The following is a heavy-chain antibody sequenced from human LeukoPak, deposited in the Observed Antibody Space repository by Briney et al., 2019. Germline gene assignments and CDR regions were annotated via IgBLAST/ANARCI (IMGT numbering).Heavy chain of an antibody. Sequence: KSSETLSLTCTVSGGSITGYYWSWIRQPPGKGLEWIGYIYYNGRTNYKPSLKSRVTISVDTSKNQFSLKLSSVTAADTAVYYCARFGSNPYYFDYWGQGTLVTVSS. CDR3: ARFGSNPYYFDY. J-gene: IGHJ4*02. V-gene: IGHV4-59*08. D-gene: IGHD3-10*01. CDR1: GGSITGYY. CDR2: IYYNGRT.